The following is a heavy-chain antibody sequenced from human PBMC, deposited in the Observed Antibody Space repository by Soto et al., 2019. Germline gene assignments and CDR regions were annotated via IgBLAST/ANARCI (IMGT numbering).Heavy chain of an antibody. CDR2: IYHSGST. J-gene: IGHJ5*02. D-gene: IGHD3-22*01. CDR1: GGSISSGGYS. V-gene: IGHV4-30-2*01. Sequence: QLQLQESGSGLVKPSQTLSLTCAVSGGSISSGGYSWSWIRQPPGKGLEWIGYIYHSGSTYYDPSLTSRVPISVDRSKNQFSLKLSSVTAADTAVYYCARAGRYYDSSGYYYVWFDPWGQGTLVTVSS. CDR3: ARAGRYYDSSGYYYVWFDP.